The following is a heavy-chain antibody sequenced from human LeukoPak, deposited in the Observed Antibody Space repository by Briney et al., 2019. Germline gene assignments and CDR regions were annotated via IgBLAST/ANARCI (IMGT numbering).Heavy chain of an antibody. Sequence: GGSLRLSFAASGFTFSSYAISWVRQAPGKGLEWVSAISSSGGSTYYADSVEGRFTISRDNSKNTLYLQMNSLRAEDTAVYYCAKADHGDYEGTFDYWGQGTLVTVSS. V-gene: IGHV3-23*01. CDR2: ISSSGGST. D-gene: IGHD4-17*01. J-gene: IGHJ4*02. CDR1: GFTFSSYA. CDR3: AKADHGDYEGTFDY.